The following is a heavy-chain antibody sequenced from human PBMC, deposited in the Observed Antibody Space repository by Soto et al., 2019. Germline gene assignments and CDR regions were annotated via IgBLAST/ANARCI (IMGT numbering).Heavy chain of an antibody. J-gene: IGHJ6*02. Sequence: GASVKVSCKASGYTFTSYGISWVRQAPGQGLEWMGWISAYNGNTNYAQKLQGRVTMTTDTSTSTAYMELRSLRSDDTAVYYCARDPTTVVNYYYYGMDVWGQGTTVTVSS. CDR3: ARDPTTVVNYYYYGMDV. D-gene: IGHD4-17*01. V-gene: IGHV1-18*01. CDR1: GYTFTSYG. CDR2: ISAYNGNT.